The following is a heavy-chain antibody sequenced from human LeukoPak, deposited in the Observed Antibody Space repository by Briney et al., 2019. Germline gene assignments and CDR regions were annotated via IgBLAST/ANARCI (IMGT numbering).Heavy chain of an antibody. D-gene: IGHD2-15*01. V-gene: IGHV3-48*01. Sequence: PGRSLRLSCTASGFTFGDYAMNWVRQAPGKGLEWVSYISSSSSTIYYADSVKGRFTISRDNAKNSLYLQMNSLRAEDTAVYYCARSYCSGGSCYLDYWGQGTLVTVSS. CDR1: GFTFGDYA. J-gene: IGHJ4*02. CDR3: ARSYCSGGSCYLDY. CDR2: ISSSSSTI.